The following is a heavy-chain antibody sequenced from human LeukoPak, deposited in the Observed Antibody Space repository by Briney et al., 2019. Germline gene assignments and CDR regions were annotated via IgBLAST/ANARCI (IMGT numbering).Heavy chain of an antibody. D-gene: IGHD3-3*01. J-gene: IGHJ6*03. V-gene: IGHV1-2*02. CDR3: ARDSTWSGFHGPYHCMDV. Sequence: EASVKVSCEASGYTFTDYYMHWVRQAPGQGLEWMGWINPNNGGTNYAQKFQGRVTMTRDTSISTVYVELKRLRSDDTAVFYCARDSTWSGFHGPYHCMDVWGKGTTVIVSS. CDR2: INPNNGGT. CDR1: GYTFTDYY.